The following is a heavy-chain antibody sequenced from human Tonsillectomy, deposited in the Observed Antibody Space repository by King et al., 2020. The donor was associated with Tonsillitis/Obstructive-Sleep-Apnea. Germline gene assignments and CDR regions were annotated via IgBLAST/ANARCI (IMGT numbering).Heavy chain of an antibody. Sequence: VQLVESGGGVVQPGTSLRLSCVSSGFAFRSYGMHWVRQAPGRGLEWVAVISYDATRENYADSAKGRFTISRDNSKNTLYLQMNSLRAEDTAVYYCARERLYSSYWGIDYWGQGSLVTVSS. CDR1: GFAFRSYG. D-gene: IGHD6-19*01. J-gene: IGHJ4*02. CDR2: ISYDATRE. CDR3: ARERLYSSYWGIDY. V-gene: IGHV3-33*05.